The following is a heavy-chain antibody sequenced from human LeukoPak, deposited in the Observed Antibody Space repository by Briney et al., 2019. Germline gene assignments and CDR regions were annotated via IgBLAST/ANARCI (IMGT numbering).Heavy chain of an antibody. J-gene: IGHJ4*02. D-gene: IGHD3-10*01. CDR3: AKAQTRGFGELFCDY. CDR1: GFTFSSYA. CDR2: ISGSGGST. Sequence: GGSLRLSCAASGFTFSSYAMSWVRQAPGKGLEWVSAISGSGGSTYYADSVKGRFTISRDNSKNTLYLQMNSLGAEDTAVYYCAKAQTRGFGELFCDYWGQGTLVTVSS. V-gene: IGHV3-23*01.